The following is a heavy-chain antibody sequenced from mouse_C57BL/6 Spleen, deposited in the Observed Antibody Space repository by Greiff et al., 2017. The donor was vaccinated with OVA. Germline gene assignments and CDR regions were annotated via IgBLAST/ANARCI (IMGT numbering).Heavy chain of an antibody. J-gene: IGHJ2*01. CDR1: GYTFTSYW. V-gene: IGHV1-59*01. D-gene: IGHD2-4*01. CDR3: ARSYDYDGGHYFDY. CDR2: IDPSDSYP. Sequence: QVQLQQPGAELVRPGTSVKLSCKASGYTFTSYWMHWVKQRPGQGLEWIGVIDPSDSYPNYTQKFKGKATLTVDTSSSTAYMQLSSLTSEDSAVYYCARSYDYDGGHYFDYWGQGTTLTVSS.